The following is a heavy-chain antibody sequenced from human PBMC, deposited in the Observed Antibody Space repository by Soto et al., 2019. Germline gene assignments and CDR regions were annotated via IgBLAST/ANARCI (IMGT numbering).Heavy chain of an antibody. CDR2: FDPDDGET. V-gene: IGHV1-24*01. CDR1: GHTLTDFS. J-gene: IGHJ4*02. Sequence: QVQLEQSGAEVKKPGASVKVSCKVSGHTLTDFSMHWVRQAPGKGLEWMGRFDPDDGETINSERFQGRVTVTEDASTDTAYMELNSLRSEDTAVYYCATGAGSYTFSIDYWGQGTLVTVSS. D-gene: IGHD3-10*01. CDR3: ATGAGSYTFSIDY.